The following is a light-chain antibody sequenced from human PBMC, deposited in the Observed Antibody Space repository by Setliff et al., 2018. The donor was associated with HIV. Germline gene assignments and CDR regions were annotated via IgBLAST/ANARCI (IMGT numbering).Light chain of an antibody. CDR3: FLSYSAARRV. V-gene: IGLV7-46*01. CDR2: DTN. J-gene: IGLJ3*02. CDR1: TGAVTSGHY. Sequence: QAVVTQEPSLTVSPGGTVTLTCGSSTGAVTSGHYPYWFQQKPGQAPRTLIYDTNNKHSWTPARFSGSLPGGKAALTLSGAQPEDEAAYYCFLSYSAARRVFGGGTKVTVL.